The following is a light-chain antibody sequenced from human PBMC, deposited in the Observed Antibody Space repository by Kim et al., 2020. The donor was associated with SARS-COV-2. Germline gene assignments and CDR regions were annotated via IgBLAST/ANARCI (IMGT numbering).Light chain of an antibody. CDR2: EVS. J-gene: IGLJ3*02. CDR1: SSDVGGYNY. Sequence: GQSVTISCTGTSSDVGGYNYVSWYQQHPGKAPKLMIFEVSQRPSGVPDRFSGSKSGNTASLTVSGLQADDEADYYCSSYAGSNNLVFGGGTQLTVL. CDR3: SSYAGSNNLV. V-gene: IGLV2-8*01.